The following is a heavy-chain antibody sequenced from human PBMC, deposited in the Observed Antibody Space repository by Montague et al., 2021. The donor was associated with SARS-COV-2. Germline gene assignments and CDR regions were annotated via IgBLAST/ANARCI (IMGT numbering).Heavy chain of an antibody. Sequence: SETLSLTCTVSGDSFNTYYWSWVRRRKRKGLEWIGYLSYSGSTNYNPSLKSRVTISLDTSNNQFALTLTSMTAADTAVYYCARGSGRFDVDLAYWGQGALVAVSP. CDR1: GDSFNTYY. J-gene: IGHJ4*02. V-gene: IGHV4-59*01. D-gene: IGHD1-26*01. CDR3: ARGSGRFDVDLAY. CDR2: LSYSGST.